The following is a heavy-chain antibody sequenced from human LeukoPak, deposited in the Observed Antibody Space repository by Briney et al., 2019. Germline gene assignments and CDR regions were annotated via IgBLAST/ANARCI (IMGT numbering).Heavy chain of an antibody. CDR3: AKEGTPHVSTWYDL. CDR1: GVTLSPYG. Sequence: GGSLRLSCAASGVTLSPYGMHWVRQAPGKGLEWVAVISYEGGTQHYADSVKGRFIISRDNPRNTLYLQMNILRTENTAVYYCAKEGTPHVSTWYDLWGQGTQVIVSS. CDR2: ISYEGGTQ. J-gene: IGHJ5*02. V-gene: IGHV3-30*18. D-gene: IGHD3-10*01.